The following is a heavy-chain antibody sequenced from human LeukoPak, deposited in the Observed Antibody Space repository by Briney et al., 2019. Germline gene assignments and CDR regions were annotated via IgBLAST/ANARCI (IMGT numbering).Heavy chain of an antibody. CDR3: ARASPYYYYGMDV. Sequence: SETLSLTCAVYGGSFSGYYWSWIRQPPGKGLGWIGEINHSGSTNYNPSLKSRVTISVDTSKNQFSLKLSSVTAADTAVYYCARASPYYYYGMDVWGQGTTVTVSS. V-gene: IGHV4-34*01. CDR1: GGSFSGYY. CDR2: INHSGST. J-gene: IGHJ6*02.